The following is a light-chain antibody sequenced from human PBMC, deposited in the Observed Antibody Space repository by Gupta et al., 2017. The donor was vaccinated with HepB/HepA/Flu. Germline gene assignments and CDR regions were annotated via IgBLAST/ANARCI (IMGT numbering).Light chain of an antibody. CDR2: AAS. CDR3: QQSDSNPWT. Sequence: TQTPSSLSASVGDRVTITCRASQNIGNYLNWYQKKPGRAPNLLISAASRLQTGVPSRFSGSGSVTEFTLTISSLQTEDSATYYCQQSDSNPWTFGQGTKVEI. CDR1: QNIGNY. J-gene: IGKJ1*01. V-gene: IGKV1-39*01.